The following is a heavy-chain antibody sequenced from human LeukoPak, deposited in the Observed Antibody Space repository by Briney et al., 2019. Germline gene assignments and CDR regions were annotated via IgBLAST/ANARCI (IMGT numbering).Heavy chain of an antibody. CDR3: ARDGQDYGDYFWYFDY. V-gene: IGHV3-74*01. CDR2: INSDGSST. J-gene: IGHJ4*02. CDR1: GFTFSSYW. D-gene: IGHD4-17*01. Sequence: GGSLRLSCAASGFTFSSYWMHWVRQAPGKGLVWVSRINSDGSSTSYADSVEGRFTISRDNAKNTLYLQMNSLRAEDTAVYYCARDGQDYGDYFWYFDYWGQGTLVTVSS.